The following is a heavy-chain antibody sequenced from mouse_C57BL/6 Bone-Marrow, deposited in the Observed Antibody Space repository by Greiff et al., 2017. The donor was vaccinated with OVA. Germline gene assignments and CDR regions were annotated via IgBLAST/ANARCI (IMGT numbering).Heavy chain of an antibody. CDR2: IDPENGDT. CDR3: TPSTVVYWYFDV. V-gene: IGHV14-4*01. Sequence: EVKLMESGAELVRPGASVTLSCTASGFNIKDDYMHWVKQRPEQGLEWIGWIDPENGDTEYASKFQGKATITADTSSNTAYLQLSSLTSEDTAVYYCTPSTVVYWYFDVWGTGTTVTVSS. J-gene: IGHJ1*03. CDR1: GFNIKDDY. D-gene: IGHD1-1*01.